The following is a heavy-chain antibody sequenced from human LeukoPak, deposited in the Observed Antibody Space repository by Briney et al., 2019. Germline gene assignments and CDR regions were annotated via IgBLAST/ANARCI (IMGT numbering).Heavy chain of an antibody. V-gene: IGHV3-23*01. D-gene: IGHD3-10*01. CDR2: ISGSGGST. CDR1: GFTFSSYA. CDR3: AKGLWFGEFDY. J-gene: IGHJ4*02. Sequence: GGSLRLSCAACGFTFSSYAMSWDRQAPGKGLEWVSAISGSGGSTYYADSVKGRFTISRDNTKNTLYLQMNSLRAEDTAVYYCAKGLWFGEFDYWGQGTLVTVSS.